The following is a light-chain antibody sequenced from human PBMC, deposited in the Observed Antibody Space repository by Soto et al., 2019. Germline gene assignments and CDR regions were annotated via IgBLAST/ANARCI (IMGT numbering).Light chain of an antibody. Sequence: DIKMTQSPSSLSASVGDRVTITCQASEDVSDYVNWYQQKPGRAPKLLIYDASKLETGVSSRFSGSGSGTHFTFTIRDLQPEDFATYYCQLYRNVVLTFGGGTRVDI. V-gene: IGKV1-33*01. CDR3: QLYRNVVLT. CDR2: DAS. CDR1: EDVSDY. J-gene: IGKJ4*01.